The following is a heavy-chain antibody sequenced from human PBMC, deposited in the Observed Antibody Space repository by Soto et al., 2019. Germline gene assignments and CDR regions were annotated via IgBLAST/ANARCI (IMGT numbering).Heavy chain of an antibody. J-gene: IGHJ4*02. D-gene: IGHD2-15*01. CDR3: TTVTVVDVHSDY. V-gene: IGHV3-15*01. CDR1: GFTFSNAW. Sequence: EEQLVESGGGLVKPGGSLRLSCAASGFTFSNAWMSWVRQAPGKGLEWVGRVKSKADGGTADYPAPVKGRFTISRDDSENTLYLQMNSLKTEDTAVYYCTTVTVVDVHSDYWGQGTLVTVSS. CDR2: VKSKADGGTA.